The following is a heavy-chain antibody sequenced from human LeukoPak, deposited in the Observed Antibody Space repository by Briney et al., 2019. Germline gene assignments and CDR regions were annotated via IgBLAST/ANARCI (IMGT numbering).Heavy chain of an antibody. Sequence: PGGSLRLSCAASGFTFSSYGMHWVRQAPGKGLEWVAVIWYDGSNKYYADSVKGRFTISRDKSKNTLFLQMNSLRAEDTALYYCARDIVAKPDYWGQGTLVTVSS. V-gene: IGHV3-33*01. D-gene: IGHD5-12*01. CDR1: GFTFSSYG. J-gene: IGHJ4*02. CDR3: ARDIVAKPDY. CDR2: IWYDGSNK.